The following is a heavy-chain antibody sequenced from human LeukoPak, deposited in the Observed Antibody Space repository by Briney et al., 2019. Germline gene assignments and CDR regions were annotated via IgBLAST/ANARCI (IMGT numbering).Heavy chain of an antibody. CDR1: GGTFTIYA. J-gene: IGHJ6*03. CDR3: ARDHWGIVENGYDYFYYDMDV. CDR2: IIPIFGTP. V-gene: IGHV1-69*05. D-gene: IGHD7-27*01. Sequence: GASVKVSCKASGGTFTIYAISWVRQAPGQGLEWMGGIIPIFGTPNYAQKFQGRVTITTDESTSTAYMELSSLRSEDTAVYYCARDHWGIVENGYDYFYYDMDVWGKGTTVTVSS.